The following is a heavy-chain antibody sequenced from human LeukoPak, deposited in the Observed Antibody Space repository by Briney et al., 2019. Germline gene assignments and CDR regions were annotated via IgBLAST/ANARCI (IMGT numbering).Heavy chain of an antibody. Sequence: SGTLSLTCAVSGGSISSSNWWSWVRQPPGKGLERIGEIYHSGNTNYNPSLKGRVTISVDKSKNQFSLKLSSVTAADTAVYYCARRGYSYGSDSFDYWGQGTLVTVSS. CDR3: ARRGYSYGSDSFDY. J-gene: IGHJ4*02. V-gene: IGHV4-4*02. CDR1: GGSISSSNW. CDR2: IYHSGNT. D-gene: IGHD5-18*01.